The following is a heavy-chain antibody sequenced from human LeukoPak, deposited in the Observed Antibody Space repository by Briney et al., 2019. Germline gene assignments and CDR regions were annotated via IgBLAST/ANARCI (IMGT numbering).Heavy chain of an antibody. D-gene: IGHD1-26*01. V-gene: IGHV4-34*01. CDR3: ARVPDSGSYFRRLRLDP. J-gene: IGHJ5*02. Sequence: SETLSLTCAVYGGSFSGYYWSWIRQPPGQGLEWIGEINHSGSTNSNPSLTSRVTISVDTSKSQFSLKLCSVTAPDTPVYYCARVPDSGSYFRRLRLDPWGQGTLVTVSS. CDR2: INHSGST. CDR1: GGSFSGYY.